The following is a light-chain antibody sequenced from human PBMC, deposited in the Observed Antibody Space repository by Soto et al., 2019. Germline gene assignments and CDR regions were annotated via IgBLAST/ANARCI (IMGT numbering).Light chain of an antibody. CDR1: QSISGW. J-gene: IGKJ1*01. CDR3: QQYNSYSKM. Sequence: DIQMTQSPSTLSASVGDRVTITCRASQSISGWLAWYQQKPGKAPNLLIYKASTLESGVPSRFSGSGSGTEFTLTISSLQPDDFATYYCQQYNSYSKMFGQGT. V-gene: IGKV1-5*03. CDR2: KAS.